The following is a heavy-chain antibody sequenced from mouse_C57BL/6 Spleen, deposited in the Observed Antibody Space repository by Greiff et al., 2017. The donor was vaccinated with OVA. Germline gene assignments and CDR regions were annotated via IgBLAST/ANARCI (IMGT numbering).Heavy chain of an antibody. Sequence: EVQLVESGEGLVKPGGSLKLSCAASGFTFSSYAMSWVRQTPEKRLEWVAYISSGGDYIYYADTVKGRFTISRDNARNTLYLQMSSLKSEDTAMYYCTRGAVYYDYDGGFDYWGQGTTLTVSS. D-gene: IGHD2-4*01. V-gene: IGHV5-9-1*02. CDR2: ISSGGDYI. J-gene: IGHJ2*01. CDR1: GFTFSSYA. CDR3: TRGAVYYDYDGGFDY.